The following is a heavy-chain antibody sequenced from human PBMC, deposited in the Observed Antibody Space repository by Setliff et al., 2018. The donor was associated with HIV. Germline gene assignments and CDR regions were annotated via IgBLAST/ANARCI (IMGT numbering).Heavy chain of an antibody. CDR2: IYTSGNI. Sequence: PSETLSLTCTVSGGSIGSGSYYWTWIRQPAGKGLEWIGRIYTSGNINYNPSLKSRVTISVDTSKNQFSLKLSSVTAADTAVYYCARAYRPWGQGTLVTVSS. D-gene: IGHD3-16*02. CDR3: ARAYRP. CDR1: GGSIGSGSYY. V-gene: IGHV4-61*02. J-gene: IGHJ5*02.